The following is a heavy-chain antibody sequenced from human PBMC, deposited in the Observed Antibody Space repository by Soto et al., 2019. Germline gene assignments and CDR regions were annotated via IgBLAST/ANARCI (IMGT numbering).Heavy chain of an antibody. J-gene: IGHJ6*03. CDR2: ISGSGGST. D-gene: IGHD2-15*01. Sequence: GGSLRLSCAASGFTFSSYAMSWVRQAPGKGLEWVSAISGSGGSTYYADSVKGRFTISRDNSKNTLYLQMNSLRAEDTAVYYCAKGDRVVVVVAATKTFIYYMDVWGKGTTVTVSS. CDR3: AKGDRVVVVVAATKTFIYYMDV. V-gene: IGHV3-23*01. CDR1: GFTFSSYA.